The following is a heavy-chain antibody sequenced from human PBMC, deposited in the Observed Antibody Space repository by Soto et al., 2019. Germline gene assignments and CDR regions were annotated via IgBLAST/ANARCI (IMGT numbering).Heavy chain of an antibody. V-gene: IGHV3-53*01. CDR3: ARVPRTDKAVAVPY. D-gene: IGHD2-15*01. Sequence: GGSLRLSCAASGFTVSSNYMSWVRQAPGKGLEWVSVIYSGGSTYYADSVKGRFTISRDNSKNTLYLQMNSLRAEDTAVYYCARVPRTDKAVAVPYWGQGTLVTVSS. CDR1: GFTVSSNY. J-gene: IGHJ4*02. CDR2: IYSGGST.